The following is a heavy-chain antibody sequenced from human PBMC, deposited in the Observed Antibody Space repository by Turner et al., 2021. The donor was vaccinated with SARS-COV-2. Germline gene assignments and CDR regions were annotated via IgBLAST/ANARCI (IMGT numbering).Heavy chain of an antibody. CDR1: AGPFSSYA. CDR3: ARLGRAAYYYDSSGYPD. J-gene: IGHJ4*02. D-gene: IGHD3-22*01. CDR2: IIPMFGTA. V-gene: IGHV1-69*01. Sequence: QVQLVQSGAEVKKPGSSVKVSCKASAGPFSSYAISWVRQAPGQGLEWMGGIIPMFGTANYAQKFQGRVTITADESTSTAYMELSSLRSEDTAVYYCARLGRAAYYYDSSGYPDWGQGTLVTVSS.